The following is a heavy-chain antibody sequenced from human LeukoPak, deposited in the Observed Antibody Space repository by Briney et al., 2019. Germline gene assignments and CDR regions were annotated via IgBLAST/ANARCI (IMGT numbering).Heavy chain of an antibody. CDR2: ISSSSSYI. V-gene: IGHV3-21*01. D-gene: IGHD2-15*01. Sequence: GGSPRLSCAASGFTFSSYSMNWVRQAPGKGLEWVSSISSSSSYIYYADSVKGRFTISRDNAKNSLYLQMNSLRAEDTAVYYCARGGYCSGGSCYFDTDYWGQGTLVTVSS. CDR1: GFTFSSYS. CDR3: ARGGYCSGGSCYFDTDY. J-gene: IGHJ4*02.